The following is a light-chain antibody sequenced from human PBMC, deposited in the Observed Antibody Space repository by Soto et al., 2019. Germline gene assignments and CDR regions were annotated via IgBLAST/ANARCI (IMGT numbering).Light chain of an antibody. CDR3: QQYNSMLS. Sequence: DIQMTQSPSSLYASVGDRVTIACQSSHDVSRNLNWFQQKPGEAPKLLIYDASKLERGVPSRFSGSASGTHFTFTISSLQPEDVATYYCQQYNSMLSFGGGT. J-gene: IGKJ4*01. CDR2: DAS. CDR1: HDVSRN. V-gene: IGKV1-33*01.